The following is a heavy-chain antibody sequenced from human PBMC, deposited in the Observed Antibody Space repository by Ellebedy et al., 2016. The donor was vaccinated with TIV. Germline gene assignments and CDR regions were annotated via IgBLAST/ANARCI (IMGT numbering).Heavy chain of an antibody. D-gene: IGHD5-18*01. CDR2: INPDESVR. CDR1: GFTFSSYW. J-gene: IGHJ4*02. Sequence: PGGSLRLSCAASGFTFSSYWMTWVRQAPGKGLDWLANINPDESVRYLVGSVKGRFTISRDNTKNSLYLQMSSLRAEDTAVYYCARAGRYNFDSWGQGTLVTVSS. V-gene: IGHV3-7*01. CDR3: ARAGRYNFDS.